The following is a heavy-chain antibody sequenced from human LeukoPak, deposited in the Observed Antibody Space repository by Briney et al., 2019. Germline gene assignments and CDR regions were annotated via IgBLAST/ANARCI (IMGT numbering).Heavy chain of an antibody. CDR3: ARSLGYYGSGSSNWFDP. CDR2: ISSSSSYT. D-gene: IGHD3-10*01. Sequence: GGSLRLSCAASGFTFSDYYMSWIRQAPGKGLEWVSYISSSSSYTNYADSVKGRLTISRDNAKNSLYLQMNSLRAEDTAVYYCARSLGYYGSGSSNWFDPWGQGTLVTVSS. V-gene: IGHV3-11*03. CDR1: GFTFSDYY. J-gene: IGHJ5*02.